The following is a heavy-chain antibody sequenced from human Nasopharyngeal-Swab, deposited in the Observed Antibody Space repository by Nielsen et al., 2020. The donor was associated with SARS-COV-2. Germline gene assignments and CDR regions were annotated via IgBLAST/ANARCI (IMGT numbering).Heavy chain of an antibody. CDR2: IKSKTDGGTT. CDR3: AKDLRGPYFF. Sequence: VRQAPGKGLEWVGRIKSKTDGGTTDYAAPVKGRFTISRDNSKNTLSLQMNSLRAEDTAVYYCAKDLRGPYFFWGQGTLVTVSS. V-gene: IGHV3-15*05. J-gene: IGHJ4*02. D-gene: IGHD2/OR15-2a*01.